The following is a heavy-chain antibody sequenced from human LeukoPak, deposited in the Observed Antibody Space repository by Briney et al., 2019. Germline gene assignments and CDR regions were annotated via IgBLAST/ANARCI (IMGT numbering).Heavy chain of an antibody. CDR1: GFTFSSYW. V-gene: IGHV3-7*01. CDR3: AREGTTGRYAPEY. D-gene: IGHD6-19*01. J-gene: IGHJ4*02. Sequence: GGSLRLSCAVSGFTFSSYWMSWVRQAPGKGLEWVANIKEDGSEKYYVDSVKGRFTISRDNAENSLYLQMNSLRVEDTAVYYCAREGTTGRYAPEYWGQGTLVTVSS. CDR2: IKEDGSEK.